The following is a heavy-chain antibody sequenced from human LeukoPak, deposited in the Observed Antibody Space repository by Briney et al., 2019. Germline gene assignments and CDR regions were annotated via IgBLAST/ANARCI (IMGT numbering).Heavy chain of an antibody. V-gene: IGHV3-74*01. J-gene: IGHJ4*02. CDR3: ARTYFYESSGYEGY. CDR1: GFTFSSYW. D-gene: IGHD3-22*01. CDR2: INTDGSRT. Sequence: GGSLRLSCAASGFTFSSYWMHWVRQAPGKGLVWVSRINTDGSRTDYADSVKGRLTISRDNAKNTLYLQMNSLRAEDTAVYYCARTYFYESSGYEGYWGQGTLATVSS.